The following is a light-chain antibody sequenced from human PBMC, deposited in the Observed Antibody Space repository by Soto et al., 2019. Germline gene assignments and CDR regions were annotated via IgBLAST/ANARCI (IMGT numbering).Light chain of an antibody. J-gene: IGLJ1*01. CDR3: SSYTSDWGV. CDR2: EVS. Sequence: QSALTQPASVSGSPGQSITISCTGTSSDVGGYDFVSWYQHHPGKAPKLIIYEVSTRPSGVSNRFSGSKSGNTASLTISGLQAVDEADYYCSSYTSDWGVFGTGTKLTVL. V-gene: IGLV2-14*01. CDR1: SSDVGGYDF.